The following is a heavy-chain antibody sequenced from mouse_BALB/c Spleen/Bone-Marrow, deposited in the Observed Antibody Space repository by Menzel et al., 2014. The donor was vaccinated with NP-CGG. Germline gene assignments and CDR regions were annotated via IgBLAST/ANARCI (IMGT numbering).Heavy chain of an antibody. V-gene: IGHV14-3*02. CDR3: ANYYYGSSLFAY. CDR1: GFNIKDTY. D-gene: IGHD1-1*01. CDR2: IDPANGNT. Sequence: EVKLMESGAELVKPGASVKLSCTASGFNIKDTYMHWVKQRPEQGLEWIGRIDPANGNTKYDPKLQGKATITADTSSNTAYLQLSSLTSEDAAVYYCANYYYGSSLFAYWGQGTLVTVSA. J-gene: IGHJ3*01.